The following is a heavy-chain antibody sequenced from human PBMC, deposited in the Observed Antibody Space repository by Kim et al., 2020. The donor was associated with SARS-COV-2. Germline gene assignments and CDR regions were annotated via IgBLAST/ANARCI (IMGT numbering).Heavy chain of an antibody. CDR1: GFTFSRYW. Sequence: GGSLRLSCAASGFTFSRYWMNWVRQAPGKGLEWVANIKQDGSQQFYVDSVRGRFTISRDNAKRSLYLQMNSLTAEDTAVYYCAKDANSTDVWGQGTMVTV. V-gene: IGHV3-7*03. CDR2: IKQDGSQQ. CDR3: AKDANSTDV. J-gene: IGHJ3*01.